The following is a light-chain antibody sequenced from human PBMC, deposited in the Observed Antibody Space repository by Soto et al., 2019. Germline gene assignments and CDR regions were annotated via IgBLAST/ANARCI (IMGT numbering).Light chain of an antibody. CDR2: DAS. J-gene: IGKJ4*01. CDR3: QQRSNWPALT. V-gene: IGKV3-11*01. CDR1: QSISSY. Sequence: EIVLTQSPATLSLSPGERATLSCRASQSISSYLAWYQQKPGQGPRLLIYDASNRATVIPARFSGSGSGTDFTLTISSLETEDFAVYYCQQRSNWPALTFGGGTKVEIK.